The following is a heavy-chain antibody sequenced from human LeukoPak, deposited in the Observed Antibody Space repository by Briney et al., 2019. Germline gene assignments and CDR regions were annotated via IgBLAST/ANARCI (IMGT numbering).Heavy chain of an antibody. CDR2: IYYSGST. CDR1: GGSISSYY. D-gene: IGHD6-13*01. V-gene: IGHV4-59*01. CDR3: ARGGQQLVPFDY. J-gene: IGHJ4*02. Sequence: SETLSLTCTVSGGSISSYYWSWIRQRPGKGLEWIGYIYYSGSTNYNPSLKSRVTISVDTSKNQFSLKLSSVTAADTAVYYCARGGQQLVPFDYWGQGTLVTVSS.